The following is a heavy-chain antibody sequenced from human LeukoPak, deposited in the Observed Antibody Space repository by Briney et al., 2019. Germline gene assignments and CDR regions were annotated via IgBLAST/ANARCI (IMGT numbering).Heavy chain of an antibody. CDR3: ASPGGNRWLQFYHYDY. CDR1: GGSICSAGSY. J-gene: IGHJ4*02. CDR2: MYYTGGT. V-gene: IGHV4-39*01. Sequence: PSETLSLTCTVSGGSICSAGSYWAWIRQPPGKGLEWLGFMYYTGGTYYNPSLKSRVTVSGHTSKNQFSLKLSSVTAADTAVYYCASPGGNRWLQFYHYDYWGQGTLVTVSS. D-gene: IGHD5-24*01.